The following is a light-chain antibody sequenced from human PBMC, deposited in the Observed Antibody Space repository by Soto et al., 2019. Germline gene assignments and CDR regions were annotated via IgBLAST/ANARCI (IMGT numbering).Light chain of an antibody. V-gene: IGKV3-20*01. CDR1: QSVSSSSY. J-gene: IGKJ2*01. CDR3: QQYGSSPSYT. CDR2: GAS. Sequence: EIVLTQSPGTLSLSPGERATLSCRASQSVSSSSYLAWYQQKPVQAPRRLIYGASSRATGIPDRFSGSGSVTDFTRTISRLAPEDFAVYYCQQYGSSPSYTFGQGTKLEIK.